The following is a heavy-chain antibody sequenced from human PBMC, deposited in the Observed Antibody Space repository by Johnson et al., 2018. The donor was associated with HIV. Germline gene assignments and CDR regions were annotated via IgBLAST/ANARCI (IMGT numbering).Heavy chain of an antibody. V-gene: IGHV3-53*01. Sequence: VQLVESGGGLIQPGGSLRLSCAGSGFTVSSNYMSWVRQAPGKGLEWVSVIYRGGNTYYADSVKGRFTISRDNSKNTLYLQMHSLRAEDTAVYYCASDNGGTKDAFDMWGQGTMVTVSS. CDR2: IYRGGNT. CDR1: GFTVSSNY. J-gene: IGHJ3*02. D-gene: IGHD3-10*01. CDR3: ASDNGGTKDAFDM.